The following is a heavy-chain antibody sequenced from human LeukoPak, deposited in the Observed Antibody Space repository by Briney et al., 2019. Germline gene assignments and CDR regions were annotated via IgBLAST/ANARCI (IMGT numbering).Heavy chain of an antibody. J-gene: IGHJ4*02. CDR3: AREKAVAGRNLGD. CDR2: ISWNSGRI. CDR1: GFTFDDYA. Sequence: GGSLRLSCAASGFTFDDYAMNWVRQAPGKGLEWVSGISWNSGRIEYADSVKGRFTISRDNAKNSLYLQMNSLRAEDTAVYYCAREKAVAGRNLGDWGQGTLVTVSS. V-gene: IGHV3-9*01. D-gene: IGHD6-19*01.